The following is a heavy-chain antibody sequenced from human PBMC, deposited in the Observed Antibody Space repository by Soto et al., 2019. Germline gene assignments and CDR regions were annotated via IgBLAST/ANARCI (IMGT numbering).Heavy chain of an antibody. Sequence: ASVKVSCKASGYTFTSYGISWVRQAPGQGLEWMGWISAYNGNTNYAQKLQGRVTMTTDTSTSTAYMELRSLRPDDTAVYYCAREGRITIFGVVGGNGMDVWGQGTTVTV. J-gene: IGHJ6*02. D-gene: IGHD3-3*01. V-gene: IGHV1-18*04. CDR1: GYTFTSYG. CDR2: ISAYNGNT. CDR3: AREGRITIFGVVGGNGMDV.